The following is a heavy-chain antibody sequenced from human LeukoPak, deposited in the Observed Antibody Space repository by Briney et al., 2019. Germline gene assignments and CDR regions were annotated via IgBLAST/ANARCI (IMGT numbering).Heavy chain of an antibody. CDR3: ARARGDYHYFDS. V-gene: IGHV3-53*01. Sequence: GGALRLPCGASGFKFTNYAMQWVRQAPGKGQEGGAVFYIGGSTYYADSVKRRFTISTDNSKNTLYLQMNSLRAEDTAVYYCARARGDYHYFDSWGQGTLVTVSS. J-gene: IGHJ4*02. CDR2: FYIGGST. CDR1: GFKFTNYA. D-gene: IGHD4-17*01.